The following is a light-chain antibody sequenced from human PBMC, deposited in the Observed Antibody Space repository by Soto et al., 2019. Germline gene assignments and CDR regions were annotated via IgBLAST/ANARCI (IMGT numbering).Light chain of an antibody. Sequence: EIVMTQSPATLSVSPGERATLSCRASQSVSSNFAWYQQKPGQAPRLLIFGASTRATGIPARFSGRGSGTEFTLTISSLQSEDFAFYSCHQYHDWPQTFGQGTKVEIK. CDR2: GAS. CDR1: QSVSSN. CDR3: HQYHDWPQT. V-gene: IGKV3-15*01. J-gene: IGKJ1*01.